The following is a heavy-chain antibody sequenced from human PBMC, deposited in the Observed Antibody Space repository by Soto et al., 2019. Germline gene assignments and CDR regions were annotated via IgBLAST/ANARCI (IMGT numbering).Heavy chain of an antibody. D-gene: IGHD3-10*01. CDR2: ISYDGNHA. CDR3: AKDADYGSGSYDPPDY. J-gene: IGHJ4*02. Sequence: QVQLVESGGGAVQPGRSLRLSCAASGFTFTNYGMHWVRQAPCKGLEWVSIISYDGNHAYYADFVRGRFTISRDDSKNTLYLQLNSLRAEDTAVYYCAKDADYGSGSYDPPDYWGQGTLVAVSS. V-gene: IGHV3-30*18. CDR1: GFTFTNYG.